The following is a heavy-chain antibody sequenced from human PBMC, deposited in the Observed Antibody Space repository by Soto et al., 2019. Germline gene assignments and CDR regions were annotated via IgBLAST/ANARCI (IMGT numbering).Heavy chain of an antibody. D-gene: IGHD4-17*01. CDR3: ARQVSTVVTTIDY. CDR1: GFTFSNFP. J-gene: IGHJ4*02. CDR2: ISGASNYI. Sequence: EVQLVESGGGLVQPGGSLRLSCAASGFTFSNFPMTWVRQAPGKGLEWVSYISGASNYIYYADSVKGRFTISRDNAKNSVSLQMNSLRDEDTAVYYCARQVSTVVTTIDYWGQGTLVTVSS. V-gene: IGHV3-48*02.